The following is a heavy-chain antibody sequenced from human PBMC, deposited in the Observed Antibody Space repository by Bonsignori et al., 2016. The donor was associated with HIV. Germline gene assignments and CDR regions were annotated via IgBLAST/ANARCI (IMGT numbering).Heavy chain of an antibody. CDR2: IYYSGST. V-gene: IGHV4-59*01. CDR1: GGSISGYY. CDR3: AGFDYSNYKFDY. D-gene: IGHD4-11*01. Sequence: SETLSLTCTVSGGSISGYYWSWIRQPPGKGLECIGYIYYSGSTSYNPSLKSRVTISVDTSKNQFSLKLSSVTAADTALYYCAGFDYSNYKFDYWGQGTLVTVSS. J-gene: IGHJ4*02.